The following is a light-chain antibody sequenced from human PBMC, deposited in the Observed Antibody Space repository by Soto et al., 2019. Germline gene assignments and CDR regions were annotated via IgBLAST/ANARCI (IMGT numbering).Light chain of an antibody. V-gene: IGKV3-15*01. Sequence: EVVMTQSPATLSVSPGERVTLSCRSSQSVADNLAWFQQKPGQGPRLLIYGASTRATGIPARFSGSGSGTDFTLTISSLESEDFAVYFCQQYNKWPLAFGHGTKVDI. CDR2: GAS. CDR3: QQYNKWPLA. CDR1: QSVADN. J-gene: IGKJ1*01.